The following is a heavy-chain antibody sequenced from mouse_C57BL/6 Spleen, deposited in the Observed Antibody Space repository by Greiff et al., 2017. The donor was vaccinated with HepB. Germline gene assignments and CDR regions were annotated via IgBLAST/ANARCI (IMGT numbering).Heavy chain of an antibody. CDR2: ISDGGSYT. V-gene: IGHV5-4*01. CDR3: ARDEGGSTMITTHGAY. CDR1: GFTFSSYA. J-gene: IGHJ3*01. Sequence: EVKLMESGGGLVKPGGSLKLSCAASGFTFSSYAMSWVRQTPEKRLEWVATISDGGSYTYYPDNVKGRFTISRDNAKNNLYLQMSHLKSEDTAMYYCARDEGGSTMITTHGAYWGQGTLVTVSA. D-gene: IGHD2-4*01.